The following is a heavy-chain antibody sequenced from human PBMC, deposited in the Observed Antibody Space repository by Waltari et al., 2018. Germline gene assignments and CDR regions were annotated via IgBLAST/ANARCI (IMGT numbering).Heavy chain of an antibody. CDR3: ARQYCSSTSCYDYYGMDV. J-gene: IGHJ6*02. CDR2: MNPNSGNT. V-gene: IGHV1-8*01. D-gene: IGHD2-2*01. Sequence: QVQLVQSGAEVKKPGASVKVSCKASGYTFTSYDINWVRQATGQGLEWMGWMNPNSGNTGYAQNVQGRVTMTRNTSISTAYMELSSLRSEDTAVYYCARQYCSSTSCYDYYGMDVWGQGTTVTVSS. CDR1: GYTFTSYD.